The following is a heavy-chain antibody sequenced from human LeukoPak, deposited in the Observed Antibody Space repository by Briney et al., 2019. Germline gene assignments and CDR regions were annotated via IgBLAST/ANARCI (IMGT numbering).Heavy chain of an antibody. CDR2: ISSSSSYI. V-gene: IGHV3-21*01. CDR3: ARVLSPRLITMIVVAPSVMDV. CDR1: GFTFSSYS. J-gene: IGHJ6*02. D-gene: IGHD3-22*01. Sequence: GGSLRLSCAASGFTFSSYSMNWVRQAPGKGLEWVSSISSSSSYIYYADSVKGRFTISRDNAKNSLYLQMNSLRAEDTAVYYCARVLSPRLITMIVVAPSVMDVWGQGTTVTVSS.